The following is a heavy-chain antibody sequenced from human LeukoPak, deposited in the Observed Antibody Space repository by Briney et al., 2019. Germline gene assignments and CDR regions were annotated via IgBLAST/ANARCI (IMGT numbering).Heavy chain of an antibody. CDR2: TYSDGTT. Sequence: GGSLRLSCAASGFTVSSSFMTWVRQAPGKGLEWVSVTYSDGTTYYADSVKGRFTISRDNSKNTLDLQMNSLRADDTATYYCAKEKRNLRGARDAFDIWGQGTPVTLSA. D-gene: IGHD1-26*01. CDR3: AKEKRNLRGARDAFDI. CDR1: GFTVSSSF. J-gene: IGHJ3*02. V-gene: IGHV3-53*01.